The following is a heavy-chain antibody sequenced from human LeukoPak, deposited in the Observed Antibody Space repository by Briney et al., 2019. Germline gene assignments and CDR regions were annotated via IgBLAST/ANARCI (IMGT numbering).Heavy chain of an antibody. CDR2: INPNSGGT. J-gene: IGHJ4*02. V-gene: IGHV1-2*02. D-gene: IGHD5-18*01. CDR3: ARDAVDTAMVIVSPSFDY. Sequence: ASVEVSCKASGYTFTGYYMHWVRQAPGQGLEWMGWINPNSGGTNYAQKFQGRVTMTRDTSISTAYMELSRLRSDDTAAYYCARDAVDTAMVIVSPSFDYWGQGTLVTVSS. CDR1: GYTFTGYY.